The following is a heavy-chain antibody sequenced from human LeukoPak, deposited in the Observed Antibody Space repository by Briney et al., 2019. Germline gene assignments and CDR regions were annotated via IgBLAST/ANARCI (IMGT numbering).Heavy chain of an antibody. CDR3: ARGDYDSSGYYYPPDY. J-gene: IGHJ4*02. CDR1: GYTFTSYD. Sequence: GASVKVSCKASGYTFTSYDINWVRQATGQGLEWTGWMNPNSGNTGYAQKFQGRVTITRNTSISTAYMELSSLRSEDTAVYYCARGDYDSSGYYYPPDYWGQGTLVTVSS. D-gene: IGHD3-22*01. CDR2: MNPNSGNT. V-gene: IGHV1-8*03.